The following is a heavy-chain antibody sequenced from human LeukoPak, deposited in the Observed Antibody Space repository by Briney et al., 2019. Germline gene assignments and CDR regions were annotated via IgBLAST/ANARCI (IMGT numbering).Heavy chain of an antibody. CDR2: ISGSGGST. D-gene: IGHD1-26*01. CDR3: AKGGTYYPFDC. V-gene: IGHV3-23*01. Sequence: GGSLRLSCAASGFTFSSYAMSWVRQAPGKGLEWVSAISGSGGSTYYADSVKGRFTISRDNSKNTLYLQMNYLRGEDTAVYHCAKGGTYYPFDCWGQGTLVTVSS. CDR1: GFTFSSYA. J-gene: IGHJ4*02.